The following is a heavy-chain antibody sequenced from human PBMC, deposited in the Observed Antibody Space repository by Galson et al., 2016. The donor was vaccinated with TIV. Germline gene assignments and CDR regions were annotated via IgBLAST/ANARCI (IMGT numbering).Heavy chain of an antibody. CDR1: GGSFSGYC. CDR3: ARGGRDGYNYVPEKAIDS. J-gene: IGHJ4*02. V-gene: IGHV4-34*01. CDR2: INHSGST. D-gene: IGHD5-24*01. Sequence: SLTCGVYGGSFSGYCWSWIRQPPGKGLEWIGEINHSGSTNYNPSLKSRVTISLDTPKNQFSLKLSSVTAADTAVYYCARGGRDGYNYVPEKAIDSWGQGTLVTVSS.